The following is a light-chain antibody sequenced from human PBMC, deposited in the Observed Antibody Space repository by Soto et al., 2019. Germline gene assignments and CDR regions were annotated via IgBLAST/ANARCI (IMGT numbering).Light chain of an antibody. J-gene: IGLJ1*01. CDR1: SSDFGGYNY. V-gene: IGLV2-14*01. CDR3: SSYTSSRTLV. Sequence: QSVLTQPASVSGSPGQSITISCAGTSSDFGGYNYVSWYHQHPGKAPKLLIYEVSNRPSGVSNRFSGSKSGNTASLTISGLPAEDEADYYCSSYTSSRTLVFGTGTKVTVL. CDR2: EVS.